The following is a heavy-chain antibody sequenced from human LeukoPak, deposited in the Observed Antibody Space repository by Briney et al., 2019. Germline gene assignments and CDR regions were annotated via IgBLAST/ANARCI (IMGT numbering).Heavy chain of an antibody. Sequence: GGSLRLSCAASGFTFSSYGMHWVRQAPGKGLEWVAFIRYDGSNKYYADSVKGRFTISRDNSKNTLYLQMNSLRAEDTAVYYCARTLLPPYYYDSSGYYRRWGLGFDYWGQGTLVTVSS. CDR3: ARTLLPPYYYDSSGYYRRWGLGFDY. J-gene: IGHJ4*02. D-gene: IGHD3-22*01. CDR2: IRYDGSNK. CDR1: GFTFSSYG. V-gene: IGHV3-30*02.